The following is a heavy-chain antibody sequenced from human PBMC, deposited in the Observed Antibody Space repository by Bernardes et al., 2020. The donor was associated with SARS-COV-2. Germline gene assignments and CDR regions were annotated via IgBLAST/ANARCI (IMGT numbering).Heavy chain of an antibody. V-gene: IGHV3-30*04. CDR1: GFTFSSYA. Sequence: GGSLRLSCAASGFTFSSYAMHWVRQAPGKGLEWVAVISYDGSNKYYADSVKGRFTISRDNSKNTLYLQMNSLRAEDTAVYYCARSIRRHPDYWGQGTLVTVSS. J-gene: IGHJ4*02. CDR3: ARSIRRHPDY. CDR2: ISYDGSNK.